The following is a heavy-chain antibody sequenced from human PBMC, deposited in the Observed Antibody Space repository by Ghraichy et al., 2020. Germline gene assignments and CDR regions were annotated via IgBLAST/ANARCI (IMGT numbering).Heavy chain of an antibody. CDR3: ARDIFRGSDRPAASDP. Sequence: ASVKVSCKASGYTFTSYGISWVRQAPGQGLEWMGWISAYNGNTNYAQKLQGRVTMTTDTSTSTAYMELRSLRSDDTAVYYCARDIFRGSDRPAASDPWGQGTLVTVSS. J-gene: IGHJ5*02. D-gene: IGHD3-16*01. CDR1: GYTFTSYG. V-gene: IGHV1-18*04. CDR2: ISAYNGNT.